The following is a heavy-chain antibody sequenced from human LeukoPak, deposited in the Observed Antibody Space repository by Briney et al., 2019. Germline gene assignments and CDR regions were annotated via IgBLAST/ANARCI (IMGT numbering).Heavy chain of an antibody. D-gene: IGHD4-17*01. Sequence: PGGSLRLSCAASGFTCSNAWRRWVRQAPGKGREWVGRIKSKTEGGTTDYAARVKGRFTISRDDAKNTLYLQMNSLKTEDTAVYYCATPLHTTVTGAEIDYWGQGTLVTVSS. CDR1: GFTCSNAW. CDR3: ATPLHTTVTGAEIDY. J-gene: IGHJ4*02. CDR2: IKSKTEGGTT. V-gene: IGHV3-15*01.